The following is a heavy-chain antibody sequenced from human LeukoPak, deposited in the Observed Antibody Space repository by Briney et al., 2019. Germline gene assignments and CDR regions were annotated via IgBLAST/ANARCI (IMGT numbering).Heavy chain of an antibody. D-gene: IGHD2-15*01. CDR3: ARLRYCSGGSCY. Sequence: GGSLRLSCAASGFTFSSYAMSWVRQAPGKGLEWVANIKQDGSEKYYVDSVKGRFTISRDNAKNSLYLQMNSLRAEDTAVYYCARLRYCSGGSCYWGQGTLVTVSS. V-gene: IGHV3-7*01. J-gene: IGHJ4*02. CDR1: GFTFSSYA. CDR2: IKQDGSEK.